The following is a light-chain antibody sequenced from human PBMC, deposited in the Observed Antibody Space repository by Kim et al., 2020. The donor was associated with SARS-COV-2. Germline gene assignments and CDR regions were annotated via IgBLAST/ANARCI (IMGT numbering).Light chain of an antibody. V-gene: IGLV1-40*01. Sequence: QSVLTQPPSVSGAPVQRVTISCTGSSSNIGAGYDVHWYQQLPGTAPKLLIYGNSNRPSGVPDRFSGSKSGTSASLAITGLQAEDEADYYCHSYDTTLSGWVFGGGTQLTVL. CDR2: GNS. J-gene: IGLJ3*02. CDR3: HSYDTTLSGWV. CDR1: SSNIGAGYD.